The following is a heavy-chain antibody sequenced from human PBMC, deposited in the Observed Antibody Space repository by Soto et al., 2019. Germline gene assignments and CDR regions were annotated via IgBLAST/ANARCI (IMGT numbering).Heavy chain of an antibody. J-gene: IGHJ4*02. D-gene: IGHD3-9*01. CDR3: AKDGGTDWSAGFGY. CDR2: ISYDGSSK. Sequence: QVQLEESGGGVVQPERSLRLSCVASGFTFSTYGMHWVRQAPGKGLDWVALISYDGSSKYFADSVKGRFTISRDNSKNTLYLQMNSLSAADTTVYYCAKDGGTDWSAGFGYWGQGTLVTVSS. V-gene: IGHV3-30*18. CDR1: GFTFSTYG.